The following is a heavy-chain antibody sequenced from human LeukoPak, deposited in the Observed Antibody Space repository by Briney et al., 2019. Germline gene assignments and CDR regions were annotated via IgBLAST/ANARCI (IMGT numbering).Heavy chain of an antibody. Sequence: SGTLSLTCTVSGGSISNYYWSWIRQPAGKGLEWIGRIYSSGTTIYNPSLKSRATMSVDTSKNQFSLKLSSVTAADTAVYFCASGSSGYDPWGQGTLVTVSS. J-gene: IGHJ5*02. D-gene: IGHD5-12*01. V-gene: IGHV4-4*07. CDR3: ASGSSGYDP. CDR2: IYSSGTT. CDR1: GGSISNYY.